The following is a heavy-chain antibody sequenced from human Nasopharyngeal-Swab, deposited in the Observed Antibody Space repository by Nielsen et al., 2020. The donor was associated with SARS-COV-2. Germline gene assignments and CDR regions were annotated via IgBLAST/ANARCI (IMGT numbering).Heavy chain of an antibody. CDR2: IYYSGTT. CDR3: VREAAAATQLRDF. D-gene: IGHD6-13*01. Sequence: WIRQPTGKGREWIASIYYSGTTYYNPFLKSRVTISLDTSKNKFFLKLTSVTAADTAVYYCVREAAAATQLRDFWGQGTLVIAS. J-gene: IGHJ4*02. V-gene: IGHV4-39*07.